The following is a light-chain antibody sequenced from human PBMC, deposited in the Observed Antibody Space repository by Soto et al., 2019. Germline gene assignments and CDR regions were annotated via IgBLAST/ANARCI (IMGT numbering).Light chain of an antibody. CDR1: HSVPTNY. CDR2: GAS. Sequence: EIVLTQSPGTLSLSPGERVTLSCRASHSVPTNYLAWYQQKPGQSPRLLIYGASTRATCIPDRFSGSGSGTNFTLTISRLEPEDFAVYYCQDYGSSAWTLGQGTKVDI. J-gene: IGKJ1*01. V-gene: IGKV3-20*01. CDR3: QDYGSSAWT.